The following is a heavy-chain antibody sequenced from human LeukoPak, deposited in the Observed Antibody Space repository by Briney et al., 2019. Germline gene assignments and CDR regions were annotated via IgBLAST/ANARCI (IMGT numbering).Heavy chain of an antibody. CDR1: RFTFSNAL. CDR2: IQSKTDGGTS. J-gene: IGHJ4*02. V-gene: IGHV3-15*01. CDR3: TTAPKWATQGTDY. D-gene: IGHD1-26*01. Sequence: GGSLRLSCVASRFTFSNALMNWVRQAPGKGLEWVGRIQSKTDGGTSDYGAPVKGRFTISRDDSKNTLYLQMNSLKTEDTAVYYCTTAPKWATQGTDYWGQGTLVTISS.